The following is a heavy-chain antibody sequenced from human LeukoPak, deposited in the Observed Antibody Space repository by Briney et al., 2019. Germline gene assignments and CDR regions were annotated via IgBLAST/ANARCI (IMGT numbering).Heavy chain of an antibody. J-gene: IGHJ3*02. CDR3: AGEVTTSGAFDI. CDR2: INPSGGST. Sequence: ASVKVSCKASGYTFTSYYMHWVRQAPGQGLEWMGIINPSGGSTSYAQKFQGRVTMTRDTSTSTVYMELSRLISDDTAVYYCAGEVTTSGAFDIWGQGTVATVSS. CDR1: GYTFTSYY. D-gene: IGHD2-2*01. V-gene: IGHV1-46*01.